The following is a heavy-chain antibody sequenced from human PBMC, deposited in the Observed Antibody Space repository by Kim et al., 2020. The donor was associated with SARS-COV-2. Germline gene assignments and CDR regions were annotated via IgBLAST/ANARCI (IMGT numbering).Heavy chain of an antibody. D-gene: IGHD6-19*01. CDR3: AKSPLTWASAFDS. V-gene: IGHV3-23*01. Sequence: YYIGSVKGRFTISRDNSKNTLYLQMNGLRAEDTAIYYCAKSPLTWASAFDSWGQGTLVTVSS. J-gene: IGHJ4*02.